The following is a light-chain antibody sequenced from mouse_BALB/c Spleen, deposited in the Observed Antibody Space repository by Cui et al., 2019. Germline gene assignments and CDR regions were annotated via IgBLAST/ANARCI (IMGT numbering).Light chain of an antibody. CDR2: DTS. Sequence: QIVLTHSPAIMSASPGEKVTMTCSASSSVSYMYWYQQKPGSSPRLLIYDTSNLASGVPVRFRGSGSGTSYSLTISRMEAEDAATYYCQQWSSYPRTFGGGTKLEIK. J-gene: IGKJ1*01. CDR3: QQWSSYPRT. CDR1: SSVSY. V-gene: IGKV4-55*01.